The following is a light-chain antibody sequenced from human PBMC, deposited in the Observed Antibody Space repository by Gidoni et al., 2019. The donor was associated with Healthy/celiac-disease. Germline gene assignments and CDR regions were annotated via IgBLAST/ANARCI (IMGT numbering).Light chain of an antibody. Sequence: QSALTQPRSVSGSTGQSVTISCTGTSMYVGGYNSVSWYQQRPGKAPKLMIYAVSKRPSGVPDRFSGSKSGNTSSLSISGLQAEDEADYYCCSYAGSYTFLYVFGTGTKVTVL. J-gene: IGLJ1*01. CDR1: SMYVGGYNS. CDR3: CSYAGSYTFLYV. CDR2: AVS. V-gene: IGLV2-11*01.